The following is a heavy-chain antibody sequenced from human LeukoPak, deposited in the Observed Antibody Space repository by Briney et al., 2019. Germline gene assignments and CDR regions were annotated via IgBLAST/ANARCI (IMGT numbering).Heavy chain of an antibody. D-gene: IGHD6-13*01. V-gene: IGHV3-66*01. CDR3: ARTPPPTQLAHFDC. Sequence: GGSLRLSCAASGFTVSSNYMSWVRQAPGKGLEWVSVIYSGGSTYYADSVKGRFTISRDNSKNTLYLQMNSLRAEDTAVYYCARTPPPTQLAHFDCWGQGTLVTVSS. CDR2: IYSGGST. CDR1: GFTVSSNY. J-gene: IGHJ4*02.